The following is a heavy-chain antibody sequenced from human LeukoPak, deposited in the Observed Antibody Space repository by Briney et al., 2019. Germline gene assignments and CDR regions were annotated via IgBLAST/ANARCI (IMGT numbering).Heavy chain of an antibody. CDR3: ARILAAAGTFDY. CDR1: GGSISSSSYY. D-gene: IGHD6-13*01. V-gene: IGHV4-39*07. CDR2: IYHSGST. Sequence: SETLSLTCTVSGGSISSSSYYWGWIRQPPGKGLEWIGSIYHSGSTYYNPSLKSRVTISVDTSKNQFSLKLSSVTAADTAVYYCARILAAAGTFDYWGQGTLVTVSS. J-gene: IGHJ4*02.